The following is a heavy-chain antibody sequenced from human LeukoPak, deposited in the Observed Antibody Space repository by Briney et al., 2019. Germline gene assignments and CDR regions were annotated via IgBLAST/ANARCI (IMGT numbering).Heavy chain of an antibody. D-gene: IGHD1-26*01. CDR2: ISSSSSYI. CDR3: ARDFRGGSPQH. CDR1: GFTFSSYS. J-gene: IGHJ1*01. V-gene: IGHV3-21*01. Sequence: GGSLRLSCAASGFTFSSYSMNWVRQAPGKGLEWVSSISSSSSYIYYADSVKGRFTISRDNAKNSLYLRMNSLRAEDTAVYYCARDFRGGSPQHWGQGTLVTVSS.